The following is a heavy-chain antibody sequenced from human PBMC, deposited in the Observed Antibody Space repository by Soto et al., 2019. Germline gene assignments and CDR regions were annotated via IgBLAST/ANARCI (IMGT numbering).Heavy chain of an antibody. CDR3: AREVGRGSGSYYLDY. CDR1: GFTFSMYW. Sequence: EVQLVESGGGLVQPGGSLRLSCAASGFTFSMYWMHWVRQAPGKGLLWVSRINGDGTDTTYADSVKGRFTISRDNAKNTVYLQMIGLRAEDTAVYYCAREVGRGSGSYYLDYWGQETLVTVSS. D-gene: IGHD3-16*01. CDR2: INGDGTDT. V-gene: IGHV3-74*03. J-gene: IGHJ4*02.